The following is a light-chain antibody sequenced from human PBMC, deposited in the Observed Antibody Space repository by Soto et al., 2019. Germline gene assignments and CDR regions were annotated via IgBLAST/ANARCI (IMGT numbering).Light chain of an antibody. CDR1: QSISSW. V-gene: IGKV1-5*03. Sequence: IQTAQSPSTLSASVGDRVTITCRASQSISSWLAWYQQKPGKAPKLLIYKASSLESGVPSRFSGSGSGTEFTLTISSLQPDDFATYYCQQYNSYSRTFGQGTKVDIK. CDR3: QQYNSYSRT. CDR2: KAS. J-gene: IGKJ1*01.